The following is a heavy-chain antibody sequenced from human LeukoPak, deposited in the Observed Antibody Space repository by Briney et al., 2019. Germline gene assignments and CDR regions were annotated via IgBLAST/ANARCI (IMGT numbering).Heavy chain of an antibody. D-gene: IGHD5-12*01. Sequence: SETLSLTCTVAGGSISSYYWSWIRQPPGRGLECIGYIYYSGSTNYNPSLKSRVTISVDTSKNQFSLKLSSVTAADTAVYYCARAGGYEFYFDYWGQGTLVTVSS. CDR3: ARAGGYEFYFDY. V-gene: IGHV4-59*01. CDR2: IYYSGST. J-gene: IGHJ4*02. CDR1: GGSISSYY.